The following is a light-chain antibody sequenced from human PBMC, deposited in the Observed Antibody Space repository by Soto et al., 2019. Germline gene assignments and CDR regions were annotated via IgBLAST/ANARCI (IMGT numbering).Light chain of an antibody. Sequence: DVVMTQSPLSLPVTLGQPASISCKSSQSLLYSDGNNYLSWFHQRPGQSPRRLIYKVSSRDSGVPDRFSGSGSGTDFTLKISRVEAEDVGIYYCMQRTHWPYAFGQGTKLEIK. V-gene: IGKV2-30*01. CDR1: QSLLYSDGNNY. J-gene: IGKJ2*01. CDR3: MQRTHWPYA. CDR2: KVS.